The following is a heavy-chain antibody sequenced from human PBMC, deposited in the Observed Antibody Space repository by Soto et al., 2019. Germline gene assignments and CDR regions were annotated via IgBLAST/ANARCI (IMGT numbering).Heavy chain of an antibody. D-gene: IGHD1-26*01. CDR1: GFTFSSYA. Sequence: EVQLLESGGGLVQPGGSLRLSCAASGFTFSSYAMRWVRQAPVKGLEWVSAISGSGGSTYYADSVKGRFTISRDNSKNTRYLQMNRLRAEDTAVYYCARRGSGSYYGYWGQGTLVTVSS. CDR2: ISGSGGST. J-gene: IGHJ4*02. V-gene: IGHV3-23*01. CDR3: ARRGSGSYYGY.